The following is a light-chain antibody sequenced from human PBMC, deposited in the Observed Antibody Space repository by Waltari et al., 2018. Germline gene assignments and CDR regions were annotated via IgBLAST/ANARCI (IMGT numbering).Light chain of an antibody. CDR2: GVY. Sequence: QSALTQPASVSGSAGQSITISCTGTSRDVGASTLLSWYQQYPGKAPTLMIYGVYKRPSGVSDRFSGSKSDNTASLTISGLQAEDEADYYCCSYAGRSTLVFGGGTKLTVL. V-gene: IGLV2-23*02. CDR3: CSYAGRSTLV. CDR1: SRDVGASTL. J-gene: IGLJ2*01.